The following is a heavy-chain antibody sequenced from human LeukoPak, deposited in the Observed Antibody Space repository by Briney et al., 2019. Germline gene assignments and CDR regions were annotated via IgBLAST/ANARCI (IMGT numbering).Heavy chain of an antibody. J-gene: IGHJ4*02. CDR1: GGSIRDDH. CDR3: ARAQAFASMAYFDY. CDR2: MYYTGDT. V-gene: IGHV4-59*01. Sequence: PSETLSLTCTVSGGSIRDDHWGWGRQSPGKGLDWIAYMYYTGDTNSNPSLKSRVTMSADTSKNQFSLKLSSVTAADTAVYYCARAQAFASMAYFDYWGQGALDTVSS. D-gene: IGHD2/OR15-2a*01.